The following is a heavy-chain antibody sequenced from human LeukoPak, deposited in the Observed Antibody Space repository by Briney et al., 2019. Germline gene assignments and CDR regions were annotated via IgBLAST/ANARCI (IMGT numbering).Heavy chain of an antibody. V-gene: IGHV3-21*01. Sequence: GGSLRLSCAASGFTFSSYSMYWVRQAPGKGLEWVSSISSSSSYIYYADSVKGRFTISRDNAKNSLYLQMNSLRAEDTAVYYCASVGRYDAFDIWGQGTMVTVSS. CDR1: GFTFSSYS. CDR2: ISSSSSYI. D-gene: IGHD3-16*02. CDR3: ASVGRYDAFDI. J-gene: IGHJ3*02.